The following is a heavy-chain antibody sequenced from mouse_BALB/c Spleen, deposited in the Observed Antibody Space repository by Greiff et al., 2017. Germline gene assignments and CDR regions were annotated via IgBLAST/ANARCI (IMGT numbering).Heavy chain of an antibody. CDR3: ARIITTATNAMDY. CDR2: ISYSGST. D-gene: IGHD1-2*01. CDR1: GYSITSDYA. Sequence: EVKLMESGPGLVKPSQSLSLTCTVTGYSITSDYAWNWIRQFPGNKLEWMGYISYSGSTSYNPSLKSRISITRDTSKNQFFLQLNSVTTEDTATYYCARIITTATNAMDYWGQGTSVTVSS. J-gene: IGHJ4*01. V-gene: IGHV3-2*02.